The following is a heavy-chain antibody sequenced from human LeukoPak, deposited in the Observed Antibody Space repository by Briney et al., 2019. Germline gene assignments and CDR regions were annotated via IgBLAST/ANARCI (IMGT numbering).Heavy chain of an antibody. CDR3: ARGARFWSGYYGRYYYYYMDV. V-gene: IGHV4-34*01. J-gene: IGHJ6*03. D-gene: IGHD3-3*01. CDR2: INHSGST. Sequence: PSETLSLTCAVHGGSFSGYYWSWIRQPPGKGLEWIGEINHSGSTNYNPSLKSRVTISVDTSKNQFSLKLSSVTAADTAVYYCARGARFWSGYYGRYYYYYMDVWGKGTTVTVSS. CDR1: GGSFSGYY.